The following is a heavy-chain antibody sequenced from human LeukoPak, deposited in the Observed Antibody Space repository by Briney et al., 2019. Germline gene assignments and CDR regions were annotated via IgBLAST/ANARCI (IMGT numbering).Heavy chain of an antibody. CDR1: GGSISSGSYY. D-gene: IGHD3-9*01. V-gene: IGHV4-31*03. Sequence: PSQTLSLTCTVSGGSISSGSYYWSWIRQPAGKGLEWIGYINYSGSTYYNPSLKSRVTISVDTSKNQFSLKLSSVTAADTAVYYCARVGALMLTGPPSSVDPWGQGTLVTVSS. CDR2: INYSGST. J-gene: IGHJ5*02. CDR3: ARVGALMLTGPPSSVDP.